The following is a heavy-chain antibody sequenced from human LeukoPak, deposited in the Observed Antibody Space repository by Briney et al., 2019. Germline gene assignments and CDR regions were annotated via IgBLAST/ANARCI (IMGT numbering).Heavy chain of an antibody. Sequence: ASVKVSCKASGYTFTSYDINWVRQTTGQGLEWMGWMNPNSGNTGYAQKFQGRVTMTRNTSISTAYMELSSLRSEDTAVYYCARRHYDILTGYYHWGQGTLVTVSS. CDR3: ARRHYDILTGYYH. D-gene: IGHD3-9*01. CDR1: GYTFTSYD. V-gene: IGHV1-8*01. J-gene: IGHJ5*02. CDR2: MNPNSGNT.